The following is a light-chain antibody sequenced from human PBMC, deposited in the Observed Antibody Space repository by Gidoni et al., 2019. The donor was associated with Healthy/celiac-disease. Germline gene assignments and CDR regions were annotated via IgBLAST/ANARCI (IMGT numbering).Light chain of an antibody. J-gene: IGKJ2*04. V-gene: IGKV1-5*03. CDR3: QQYNSYSCS. CDR1: QSISSW. CDR2: KAS. Sequence: DIQMTQSPSTLSASVGDRVTITCRASQSISSWLAWYQQKPGKAPKVLIYKASSLESGVPSRFSGSGSGTEFTLTISSLQPDDFATYYCQQYNSYSCSFGQGTKLEIK.